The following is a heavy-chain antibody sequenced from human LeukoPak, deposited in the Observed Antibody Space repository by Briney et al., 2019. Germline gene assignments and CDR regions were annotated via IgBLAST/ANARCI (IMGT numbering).Heavy chain of an antibody. CDR3: STGFD. Sequence: GGSLRLSCAASGFTFSNAWMTWVRQAPGKGLEWVGCIKSKTHGGTTDYAAPVKGRFSISRDDSKNTLSLQMNSLKSEDTAVYYCSTGFDWGQGTLVTVSS. CDR2: IKSKTHGGTT. J-gene: IGHJ4*02. V-gene: IGHV3-15*01. CDR1: GFTFSNAW.